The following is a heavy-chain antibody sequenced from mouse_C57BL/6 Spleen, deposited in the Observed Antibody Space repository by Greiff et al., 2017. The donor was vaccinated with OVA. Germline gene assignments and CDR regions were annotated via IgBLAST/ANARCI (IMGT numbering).Heavy chain of an antibody. Sequence: QVQLQQSGAELARPGASVEMSCKASGYTFTSYTMHWVKQRPGQGLEWIGYINPSSGYTKYNQKFKDKATLTADKSSSTAYMQLSSLTSEDSAVYYCARYGNFYAMDYWGQGTSVTVSS. CDR2: INPSSGYT. D-gene: IGHD1-2*01. CDR1: GYTFTSYT. V-gene: IGHV1-4*01. J-gene: IGHJ4*01. CDR3: ARYGNFYAMDY.